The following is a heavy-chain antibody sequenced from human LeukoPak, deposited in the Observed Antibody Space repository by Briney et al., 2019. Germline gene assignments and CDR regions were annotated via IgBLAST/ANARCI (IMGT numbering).Heavy chain of an antibody. CDR1: EFTFSSYS. D-gene: IGHD3-10*01. Sequence: GGSLRLSCAASEFTFSSYSMNWVRQAPGKGLEWVSYISSSSSSIYYTDSVKGRFTISRDNAKSSLSLQMNSLRAEDTAVYYCARDELRGGPRGDAFDIWGQGTMVTVSS. CDR3: ARDELRGGPRGDAFDI. J-gene: IGHJ3*02. V-gene: IGHV3-48*01. CDR2: ISSSSSSI.